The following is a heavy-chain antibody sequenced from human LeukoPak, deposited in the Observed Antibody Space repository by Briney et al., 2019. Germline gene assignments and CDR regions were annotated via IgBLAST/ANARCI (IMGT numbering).Heavy chain of an antibody. D-gene: IGHD4-17*01. CDR1: GFTFDDYA. V-gene: IGHV3-7*01. Sequence: GRSLRLSCAASGFTFDDYAMHWGRQAPGKGLDWVASINQDGSAEYYVDSVRGRFTISRDNAKNSLYLQVNSLRVDDTAVYYCVRLFGGVTTFDYWGQGTLVTVSS. CDR2: INQDGSAE. CDR3: VRLFGGVTTFDY. J-gene: IGHJ4*02.